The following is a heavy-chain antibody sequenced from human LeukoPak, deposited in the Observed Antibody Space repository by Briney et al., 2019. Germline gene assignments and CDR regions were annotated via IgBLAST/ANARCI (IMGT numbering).Heavy chain of an antibody. Sequence: PGGSLRLSCAASGFTFSSYAMSWVRQAPGMGLEWVSSISGSGGTPYYADSVKGRFTISRDNSKNTLYLQMNNLGPEDTAIYYCAKNAAQYGDYGNFEYWGQGSLVTVSS. CDR3: AKNAAQYGDYGNFEY. D-gene: IGHD4-17*01. CDR2: ISGSGGTP. J-gene: IGHJ4*02. V-gene: IGHV3-23*01. CDR1: GFTFSSYA.